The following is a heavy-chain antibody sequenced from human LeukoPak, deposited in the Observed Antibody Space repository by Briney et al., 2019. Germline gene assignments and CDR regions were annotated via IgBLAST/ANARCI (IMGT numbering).Heavy chain of an antibody. CDR3: ASSDIRFGEPYFDY. Sequence: SETLSLTCAVYGGSFSGYYWSWIRQPPGKGLEWIGEINHSGSTNYNPSLKSRVTISVDTSKNQFSLKLSSVTAADTAVYYCASSDIRFGEPYFDYWGQGTLATVSS. CDR2: INHSGST. D-gene: IGHD3-10*01. V-gene: IGHV4-34*01. CDR1: GGSFSGYY. J-gene: IGHJ4*02.